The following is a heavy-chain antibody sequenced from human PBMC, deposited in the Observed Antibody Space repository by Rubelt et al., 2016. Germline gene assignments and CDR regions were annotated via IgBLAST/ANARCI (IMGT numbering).Heavy chain of an antibody. CDR2: IFSSGST. D-gene: IGHD2/OR15-2a*01. J-gene: IGHJ6*04. CDR1: GGYITSGGYY. Sequence: QVQLQESGPGLVTSSQTLSLTCTVSGGYITSGGYYWTWIRQHPGKGLEWIGYIFSSGSTFYNPSLNSRITISLDRSKNQFSLELTSVAAADTAVYYCARDPNFLDVWGKGTTVTVSS. V-gene: IGHV4-31*03. CDR3: ARDPNFLDV.